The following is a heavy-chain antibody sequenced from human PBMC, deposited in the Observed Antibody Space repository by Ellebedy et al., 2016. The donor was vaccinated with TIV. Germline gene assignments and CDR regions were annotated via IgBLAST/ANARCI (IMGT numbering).Heavy chain of an antibody. CDR2: TIPIFGTA. Sequence: AASVKVSCKASGGTFSTYAISWVRQAPGHGLEWMGATIPIFGTASYAQNFQGRVTITADESTSTAYMELSSLRSEDTVLYYCALDRAQDGRNWYFDLWGRGTLVTVSS. V-gene: IGHV1-69*13. CDR1: GGTFSTYA. CDR3: ALDRAQDGRNWYFDL. D-gene: IGHD5-24*01. J-gene: IGHJ2*01.